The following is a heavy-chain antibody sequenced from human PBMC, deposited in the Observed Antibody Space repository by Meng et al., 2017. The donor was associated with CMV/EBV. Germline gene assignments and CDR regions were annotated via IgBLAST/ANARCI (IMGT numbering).Heavy chain of an antibody. D-gene: IGHD3-16*01. CDR2: IYYSGST. J-gene: IGHJ4*02. Sequence: SETLSLTCTVSGGSISSSSYYWGWIRQPPGKGLEWIGSIYYSGSTYYNPSLTSRLTISVDTSKNQSSLKLRYVTAAATAVYYCATPVGPYYFDYWGQGTVVTVSS. V-gene: IGHV4-39*07. CDR1: GGSISSSSYY. CDR3: ATPVGPYYFDY.